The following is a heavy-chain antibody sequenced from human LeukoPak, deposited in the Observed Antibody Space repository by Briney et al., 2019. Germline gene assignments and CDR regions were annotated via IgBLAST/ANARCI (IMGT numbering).Heavy chain of an antibody. Sequence: GGSLRLSCAASGFTFSDYYMSWIRQAPGKGLECVSYISSSGSTIYYADSVKGRFTISRDNAKNSLYLQMNSLRAEDTAVYYCARIYSSSWFLNWFDPWGQGTLVTVSS. J-gene: IGHJ5*02. CDR1: GFTFSDYY. D-gene: IGHD6-13*01. CDR2: ISSSGSTI. V-gene: IGHV3-11*04. CDR3: ARIYSSSWFLNWFDP.